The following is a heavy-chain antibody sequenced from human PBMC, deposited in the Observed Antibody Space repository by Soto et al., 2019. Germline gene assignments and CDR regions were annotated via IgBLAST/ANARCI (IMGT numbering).Heavy chain of an antibody. V-gene: IGHV3-11*01. CDR1: GFTFSDYY. CDR2: ISSSGSTI. J-gene: IGHJ5*02. Sequence: PGGSLRLSCAASGFTFSDYYMSWIRQAPGKGLEWVSYISSSGSTIYYADSVKGRFTISRDNAKNSLYLQMNSLRAEDTAVYYCARHKPIAAAGTSWFDPWGQGTLVTVSS. D-gene: IGHD6-13*01. CDR3: ARHKPIAAAGTSWFDP.